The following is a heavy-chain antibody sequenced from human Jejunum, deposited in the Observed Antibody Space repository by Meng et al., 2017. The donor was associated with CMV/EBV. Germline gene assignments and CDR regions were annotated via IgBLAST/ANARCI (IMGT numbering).Heavy chain of an antibody. J-gene: IGHJ5*02. CDR1: GGSVNNYA. D-gene: IGHD3-16*01. Sequence: QGQLVESGAEVKMPGSSVMVSCKSSGGSVNNYALSWVRQAPGQGLEWMGWISGYNGNTNYAQNFQGRVTLTTDTSTSTAYMELRSLRSDDTAVYYCARKLRGGGWFDPWGQGTLVTVSS. V-gene: IGHV1-18*01. CDR3: ARKLRGGGWFDP. CDR2: ISGYNGNT.